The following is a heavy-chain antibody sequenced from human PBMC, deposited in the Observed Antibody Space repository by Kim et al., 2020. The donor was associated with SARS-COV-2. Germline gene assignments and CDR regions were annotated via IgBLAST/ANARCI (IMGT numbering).Heavy chain of an antibody. CDR1: GFTFSSYA. CDR3: ANCESVLPIWFGFGWFDP. D-gene: IGHD3-10*01. Sequence: GGSLRLSCAASGFTFSSYAMSWVRQAPGKGLEWVSAISGSGGSTYYADSVKGRFTISRDNSKNTLYLQMNSLRAEDTAVYYCANCESVLPIWFGFGWFDPWGQGTLVTVSS. J-gene: IGHJ5*02. CDR2: ISGSGGST. V-gene: IGHV3-23*01.